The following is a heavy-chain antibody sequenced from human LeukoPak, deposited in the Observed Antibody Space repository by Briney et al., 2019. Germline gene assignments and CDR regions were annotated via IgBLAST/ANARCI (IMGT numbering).Heavy chain of an antibody. V-gene: IGHV3-53*01. CDR2: IFSVGST. CDR1: GFTVSSNY. CDR3: ASCYGSGSPFDY. D-gene: IGHD3-10*01. Sequence: PGRSLRLSCAASGFTVSSNYMSWVRQAPGKGLEWVSVIFSVGSTYYADSVKGRFTIYRDNSKNTLYLQMNSLRAENAAVYYCASCYGSGSPFDYWGQGTLVTVSS. J-gene: IGHJ4*02.